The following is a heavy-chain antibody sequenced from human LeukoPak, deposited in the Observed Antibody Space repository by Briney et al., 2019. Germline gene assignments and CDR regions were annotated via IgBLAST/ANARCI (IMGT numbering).Heavy chain of an antibody. J-gene: IGHJ4*02. CDR2: ISSSSSYI. D-gene: IGHD1-26*01. CDR1: GFTFSSYS. V-gene: IGHV3-21*01. CDR3: ARGESGSYTVDY. Sequence: GGSLRLSCAASGFTFSSYSMNWVRQAPGKGLEWVSSISSSSSYIYYADSVKGRFTISRDNAKNSLYLQMNSLRAKDTAVYYCARGESGSYTVDYWGQGTLVTVSS.